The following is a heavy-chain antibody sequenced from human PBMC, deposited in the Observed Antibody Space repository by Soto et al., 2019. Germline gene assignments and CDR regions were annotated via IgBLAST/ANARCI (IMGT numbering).Heavy chain of an antibody. CDR1: GYTFTGYY. J-gene: IGHJ6*02. Sequence: ASVKVSCKASGYTFTGYYMHWVRQAPGQGLEWMGWINPNSGGTNYAQKFQGRVTMTRDTSISTAYMELSRLRSDDTAVYYCARDLSYLRFLEWLPTPHGMDVWGQGTTVTVSS. D-gene: IGHD3-3*01. CDR3: ARDLSYLRFLEWLPTPHGMDV. CDR2: INPNSGGT. V-gene: IGHV1-2*02.